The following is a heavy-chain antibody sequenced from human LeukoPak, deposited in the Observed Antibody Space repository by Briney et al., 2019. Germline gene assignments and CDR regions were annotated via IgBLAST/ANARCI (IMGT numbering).Heavy chain of an antibody. Sequence: ASVKVSCKASGYTFTGYYMHWVRQAPGQGLEWMGWINPNSGGTNYAQKFQGRVTMTTDTSTSTAYMELRSLRSDDTAVYYCARGDRAVDGFDYWGQGTLVTVSS. V-gene: IGHV1-2*02. D-gene: IGHD6-19*01. CDR3: ARGDRAVDGFDY. CDR2: INPNSGGT. J-gene: IGHJ4*02. CDR1: GYTFTGYY.